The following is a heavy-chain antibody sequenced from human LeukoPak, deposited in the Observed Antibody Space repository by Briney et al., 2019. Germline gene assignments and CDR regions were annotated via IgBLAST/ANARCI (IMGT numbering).Heavy chain of an antibody. CDR2: INPSGGGT. Sequence: GSSVKVSCKASGGTFSNYAISWVRQAPGQGLEWMGIINPSGGGTSYAQKFQGRVTMTRDMSTSTVYMELSSLRSDDTAVYYCARDCSGGSCYFTEFDYWGQGTLVTVSS. D-gene: IGHD2-15*01. V-gene: IGHV1-46*01. CDR1: GGTFSNYA. CDR3: ARDCSGGSCYFTEFDY. J-gene: IGHJ4*02.